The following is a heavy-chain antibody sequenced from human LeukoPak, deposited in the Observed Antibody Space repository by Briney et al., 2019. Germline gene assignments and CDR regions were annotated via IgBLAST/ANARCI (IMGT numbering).Heavy chain of an antibody. J-gene: IGHJ5*01. CDR2: INHSGST. V-gene: IGHV4-34*01. D-gene: IGHD3-10*01. CDR3: ARRPRGVIIKTWFDS. Sequence: SETLSLTCAVYGGSFSGYYWSWIRQPPGKGLEWIGEINHSGSTNYNPSLKSRVTISVDTSKDQFSLNLSSVTAADTAVYYCARRPRGVIIKTWFDSWGQGTLVTVSS. CDR1: GGSFSGYY.